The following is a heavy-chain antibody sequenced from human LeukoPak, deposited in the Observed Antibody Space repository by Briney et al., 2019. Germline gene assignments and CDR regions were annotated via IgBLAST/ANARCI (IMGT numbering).Heavy chain of an antibody. CDR1: GFTVSNSY. D-gene: IGHD5-18*01. J-gene: IGHJ4*02. CDR3: AKDSSPYTATFDY. Sequence: GGSLRLSCAASGFTVSNSYMSWVRQAPGKGLEWVSAIYSGGDTYYADSVKGRFTISRDNSKNTLYLQMNSLRAEDTAVYYCAKDSSPYTATFDYWGQGTLVTVSS. CDR2: IYSGGDT. V-gene: IGHV3-66*02.